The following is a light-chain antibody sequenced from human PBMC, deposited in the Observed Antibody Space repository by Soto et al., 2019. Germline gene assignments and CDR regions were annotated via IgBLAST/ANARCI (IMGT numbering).Light chain of an antibody. CDR2: DAS. Sequence: EIVLTQSPVTLSLSPGERATLSCRASHSVSSDLLLYQQKPGQSPRLLISDASNMATGIPARFSGSGSGTDFILTISSLEPEDFAVYYCQQRNRWPLTFGGGTRVEIK. CDR1: HSVSSD. J-gene: IGKJ4*01. CDR3: QQRNRWPLT. V-gene: IGKV3-11*01.